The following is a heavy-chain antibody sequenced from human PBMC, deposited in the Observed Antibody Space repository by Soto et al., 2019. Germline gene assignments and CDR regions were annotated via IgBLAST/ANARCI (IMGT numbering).Heavy chain of an antibody. CDR1: GGTFSSYA. D-gene: IGHD6-13*01. J-gene: IGHJ6*02. CDR2: IIPIFGTA. V-gene: IGHV1-69*01. Sequence: QVQLVQSGAEVKKPGSSVKVSCKASGGTFSSYAISWVRQAPGQGLEWMGGIIPIFGTANYAQKFQGRVTMTADESTSTAYMELSSLRSEDTAVYYCARSLTPGYSSSWYDDYYYGMDVWGQGTTVTVSS. CDR3: ARSLTPGYSSSWYDDYYYGMDV.